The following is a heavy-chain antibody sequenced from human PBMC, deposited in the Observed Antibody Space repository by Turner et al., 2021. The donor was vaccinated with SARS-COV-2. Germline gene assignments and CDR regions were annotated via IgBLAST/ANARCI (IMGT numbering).Heavy chain of an antibody. V-gene: IGHV3-30*18. D-gene: IGHD1-26*01. CDR2: ISYDGSNK. Sequence: QVQLVESGGGVVQPGRSLRLSCAASGFTFSIYGMHWVRQAPGKGLGWVAVISYDGSNKYYADSVKGRFTISRDNSKNTLYLQMNSLRAEDTAVYYCAKSYSGSYWDRNDYWGQGTLVTVSS. CDR1: GFTFSIYG. J-gene: IGHJ4*02. CDR3: AKSYSGSYWDRNDY.